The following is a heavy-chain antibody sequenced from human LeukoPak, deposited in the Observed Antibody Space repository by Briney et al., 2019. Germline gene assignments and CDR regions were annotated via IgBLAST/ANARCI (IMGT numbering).Heavy chain of an antibody. CDR1: GGSISSYY. CDR3: ARVELLGSSGWPFDY. D-gene: IGHD6-19*01. CDR2: IYYSGST. V-gene: IGHV4-59*01. Sequence: GTLSLTCTVSGGSISSYYWSWIRQPPGKGLEWIGYIYYSGSTKYNTSLKRRVTISVDTSKNQFSLKLSSVNAADAAVYYCARVELLGSSGWPFDYWGQGALVSASS. J-gene: IGHJ4*02.